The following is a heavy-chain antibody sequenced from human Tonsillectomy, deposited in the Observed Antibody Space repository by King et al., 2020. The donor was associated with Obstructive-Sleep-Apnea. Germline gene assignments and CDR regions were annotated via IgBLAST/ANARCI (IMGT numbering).Heavy chain of an antibody. V-gene: IGHV3-73*01. CDR2: IRKKAHSYAP. D-gene: IGHD3-10*01. CDR1: GFSFSGSS. CDR3: ARDPTYYGGMDV. J-gene: IGHJ6*02. Sequence: QLVQSGGGLVQPGGSLKLSCAASGFSFSGSSMHWVRQASGKGLEWVGRIRKKAHSYAPAYAASVKGRLTISRDDSKNTAYLQMNSLKTEETAVYYCARDPTYYGGMDVWGQGTTVTVSS.